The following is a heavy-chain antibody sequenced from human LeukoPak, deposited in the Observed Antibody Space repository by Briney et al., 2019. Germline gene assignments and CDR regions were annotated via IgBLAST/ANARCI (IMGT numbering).Heavy chain of an antibody. CDR1: GYTFTSYG. D-gene: IGHD6-13*01. V-gene: IGHV1-18*01. J-gene: IGHJ4*02. Sequence: GASVKVSCKASGYTFTSYGISWVRQAPGQGLEWMGWISAYNGNTNYAQKLQGRVTMTTDTSTSTAYMELRSLRSDDTAVYYCARDRVGYSSSWYLSHDYWGQGTLVTVSS. CDR2: ISAYNGNT. CDR3: ARDRVGYSSSWYLSHDY.